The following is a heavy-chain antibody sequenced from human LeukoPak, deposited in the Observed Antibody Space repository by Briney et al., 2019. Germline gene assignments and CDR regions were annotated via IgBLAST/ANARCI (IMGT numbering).Heavy chain of an antibody. Sequence: SETLSLTCTVSGGSISSYYWSWIRQPAGKGLEWIGRIYTSGSTNYNPSLKSRVTMSVDTSKNQFSLKLSSVTAADTAVYYCARDRYYDFWSGYSGHYYYMDVWGKGTAVTVSS. D-gene: IGHD3-3*01. CDR1: GGSISSYY. V-gene: IGHV4-4*07. J-gene: IGHJ6*03. CDR2: IYTSGST. CDR3: ARDRYYDFWSGYSGHYYYMDV.